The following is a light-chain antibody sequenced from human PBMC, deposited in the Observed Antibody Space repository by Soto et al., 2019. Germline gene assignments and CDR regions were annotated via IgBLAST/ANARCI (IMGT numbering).Light chain of an antibody. Sequence: DIQLTQSPSFLSASVGDRVTITCRASQGISSYLAWYQQKPGKAPKLLIYAASTWQSGVPARFSGSGSGTEFTLTISSLQPADFATYYCQQLNSYPLTFGGGTKVEIK. V-gene: IGKV1-9*01. CDR1: QGISSY. CDR3: QQLNSYPLT. CDR2: AAS. J-gene: IGKJ4*01.